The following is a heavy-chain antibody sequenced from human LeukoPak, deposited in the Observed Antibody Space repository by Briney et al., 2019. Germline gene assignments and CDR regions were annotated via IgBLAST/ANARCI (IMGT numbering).Heavy chain of an antibody. CDR2: IYYSGST. CDR1: GGSISSYY. CDR3: ARGRGYCSSTSCPPYYYGMDV. Sequence: PSGTLSLTCTVSGGSISSYYWSWIRQPPGKGLEWIGYIYYSGSTNYNPSLKSRVTISVDTSKNQFSLKLSSVTAADTAVYYCARGRGYCSSTSCPPYYYGMDVWGQGTTVTVSS. J-gene: IGHJ6*02. V-gene: IGHV4-59*01. D-gene: IGHD2-2*01.